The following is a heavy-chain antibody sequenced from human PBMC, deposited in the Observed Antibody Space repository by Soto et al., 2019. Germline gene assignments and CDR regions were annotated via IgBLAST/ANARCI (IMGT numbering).Heavy chain of an antibody. V-gene: IGHV1-18*01. CDR1: GYTFTSYG. D-gene: IGHD5-12*01. CDR2: ISAYNGNT. Sequence: GASVKVSCKASGYTFTSYGISWVRQAPGQGLEWMGWISAYNGNTNYAQKLQGRVTMTTDTSTSTAYMELRSLRSDDTAVYYCARSQASGWLLVTRWSVPSGQGPLVTVSS. CDR3: ARSQASGWLLVTRWSVP. J-gene: IGHJ5*02.